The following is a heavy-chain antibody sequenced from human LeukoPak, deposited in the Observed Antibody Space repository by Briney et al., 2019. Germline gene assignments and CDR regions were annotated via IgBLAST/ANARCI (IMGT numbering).Heavy chain of an antibody. CDR1: GFTFSSYW. CDR2: LNQDGRQT. CDR3: ARVSDERWSSGWYVDY. J-gene: IGHJ4*02. V-gene: IGHV3-7*01. Sequence: PGGSLRLSCAVSGFTFSSYWMAWVRQAPGKGLEWVASLNQDGRQTYYVDSVKGRFTISRDNAKNSLYLQMNSLRAEDTAVYYCARVSDERWSSGWYVDYWGQGTLVTVSS. D-gene: IGHD6-19*01.